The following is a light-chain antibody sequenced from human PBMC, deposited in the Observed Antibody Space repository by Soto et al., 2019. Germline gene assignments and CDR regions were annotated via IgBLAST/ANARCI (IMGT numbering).Light chain of an antibody. CDR1: QSVSSY. V-gene: IGKV3-20*01. CDR3: KQYGSSPIT. CDR2: GAS. J-gene: IGKJ5*01. Sequence: EIVMTQSPATLSVSPGERATLSCRASQSVSSYLAWYQQKPGQAPRLLIYGASSRATGIQDRFSGSGSGTDFTLTISRLEPEDFAVYYCKQYGSSPITFGQGTRLEIK.